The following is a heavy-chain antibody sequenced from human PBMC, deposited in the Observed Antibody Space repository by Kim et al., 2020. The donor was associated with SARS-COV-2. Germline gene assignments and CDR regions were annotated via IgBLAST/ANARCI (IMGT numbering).Heavy chain of an antibody. J-gene: IGHJ6*02. CDR1: GYTLTKFS. CDR2: IDPDDGET. D-gene: IGHD1-26*01. V-gene: IGHV1-24*01. CDR3: ARGPPFIVGGTGGRFFYYGMDV. Sequence: ASVKVSCKVSGYTLTKFSMHWVRQAPGKGLEWMGGIDPDDGETIYAQKFQGRVTMTEDTSTDTVYMELSSLRSEDTAVYYCARGPPFIVGGTGGRFFYYGMDVWGQGTLVTVSS.